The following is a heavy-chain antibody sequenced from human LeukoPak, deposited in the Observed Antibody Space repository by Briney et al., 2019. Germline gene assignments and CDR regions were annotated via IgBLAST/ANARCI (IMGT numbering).Heavy chain of an antibody. J-gene: IGHJ5*02. CDR1: GGSISSGGYY. Sequence: SETLSLTCTVSGGSISSGGYYWSWIRQHPGKGLEWIGYLYYSGSTYYNPSLKSRVTISVDASKNQFSLKLSSVTAADTAVYYCARYSRSWQYNWCYTWGQATLVTVSS. D-gene: IGHD1-26*01. CDR2: LYYSGST. CDR3: ARYSRSWQYNWCYT. V-gene: IGHV4-31*03.